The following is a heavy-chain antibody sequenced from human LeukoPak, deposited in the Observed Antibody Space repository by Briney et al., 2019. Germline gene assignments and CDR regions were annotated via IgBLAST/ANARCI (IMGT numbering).Heavy chain of an antibody. CDR3: AERGASSSSLRPLDY. V-gene: IGHV1-8*01. D-gene: IGHD6-6*01. J-gene: IGHJ4*02. Sequence: ASVKVSCKTSGYTFTSYDINWVRQATGQGPEWMGWMKPNSGNTGYAQKFQGRVTMTRNSSISTAYMELRPLRSEDTAVYYCAERGASSSSLRPLDYWGQGTLVTVSS. CDR2: MKPNSGNT. CDR1: GYTFTSYD.